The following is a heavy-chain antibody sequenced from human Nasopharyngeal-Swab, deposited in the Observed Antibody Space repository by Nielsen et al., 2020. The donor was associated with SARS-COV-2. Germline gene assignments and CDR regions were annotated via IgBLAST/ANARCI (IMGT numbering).Heavy chain of an antibody. CDR1: GYNFNTYT. Sequence: ASVKVSCKASGYNFNTYTMTWVRQAPGQGPEWMGWINTNTGNPTYTQGFTGRFIFSLDTSVNTAYLQISSLKPEDTAVYYCATRYHWGQGTLATVSS. V-gene: IGHV7-4-1*02. CDR2: INTNTGNP. CDR3: ATRYH. J-gene: IGHJ5*02.